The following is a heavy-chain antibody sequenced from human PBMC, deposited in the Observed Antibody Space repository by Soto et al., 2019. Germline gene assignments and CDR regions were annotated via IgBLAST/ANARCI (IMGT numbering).Heavy chain of an antibody. D-gene: IGHD1-1*01. CDR2: ISYDGSNK. J-gene: IGHJ4*02. CDR1: GFTFSSYA. V-gene: IGHV3-30-3*01. Sequence: GGSLRISFAASGFTFSSYAMHWVRQAPGKGLEWVAVISYDGSNKYYADSVKGRFTISRDNSKNTLYLQMNSLRAEDTAVYYCARVATYRYFFDYWGQGTLVTVSS. CDR3: ARVATYRYFFDY.